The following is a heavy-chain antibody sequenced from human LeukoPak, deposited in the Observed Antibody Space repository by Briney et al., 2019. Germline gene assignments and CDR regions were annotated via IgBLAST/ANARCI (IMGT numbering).Heavy chain of an antibody. V-gene: IGHV3-53*01. Sequence: GGSLRLSCAASGLTVSSNYMSWVRQAPGKGLEWVSVIYSGGSTYYADSVKGRFTISRDNSKNTLYLQMNSLRAEDTAVYYCARGQLGPKYSSSSFDPWGQGTLVTVSS. CDR3: ARGQLGPKYSSSSFDP. CDR2: IYSGGST. J-gene: IGHJ5*02. D-gene: IGHD6-6*01. CDR1: GLTVSSNY.